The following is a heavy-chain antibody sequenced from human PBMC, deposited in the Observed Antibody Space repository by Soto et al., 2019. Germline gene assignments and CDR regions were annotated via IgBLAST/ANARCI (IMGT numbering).Heavy chain of an antibody. J-gene: IGHJ2*01. Sequence: QVQLQQWGAGPLRPLETLSLTCGVPGGSFSGYYWAWIRQSPGKGLEWIGEINDRGSINYNPSLKSRVSISVDTSKNHYSLNLRSVTAADTAVYYGARESHDILTGPPWVWYFDLWGRGTLVTVSS. CDR3: ARESHDILTGPPWVWYFDL. CDR1: GGSFSGYY. D-gene: IGHD3-9*01. V-gene: IGHV4-34*01. CDR2: INDRGSI.